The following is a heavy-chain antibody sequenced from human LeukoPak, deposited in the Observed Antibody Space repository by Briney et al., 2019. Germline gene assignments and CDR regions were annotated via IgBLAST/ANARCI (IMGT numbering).Heavy chain of an antibody. CDR3: ASSCSSTSCYGGGYYYYMDV. CDR1: GYTFTSYG. V-gene: IGHV1-2*02. Sequence: GASVKVSCKASGYTFTSYGISWVRQAPGQGLEWMGWINPNSGGTNYAQKFQGRVTMTRDTSISTAYMELSRLRSDDTAVYYCASSCSSTSCYGGGYYYYMDVWGKGTTVTVSS. D-gene: IGHD2-2*01. CDR2: INPNSGGT. J-gene: IGHJ6*03.